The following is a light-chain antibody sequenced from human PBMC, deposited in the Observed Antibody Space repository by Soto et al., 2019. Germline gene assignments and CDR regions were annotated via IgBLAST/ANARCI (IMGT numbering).Light chain of an antibody. J-gene: IGKJ1*01. V-gene: IGKV3-20*01. CDR2: VAS. CDR1: QSVRSNY. Sequence: EIVWTQSPGTLSLSPGERATLSCMASQSVRSNYLAWYQRKTGQPPRLLIYVASRRATGITDRFSGSGAGKDFTLTITRLEPQDFAGYYCQQHGPSPRTFGLGTQVEIK. CDR3: QQHGPSPRT.